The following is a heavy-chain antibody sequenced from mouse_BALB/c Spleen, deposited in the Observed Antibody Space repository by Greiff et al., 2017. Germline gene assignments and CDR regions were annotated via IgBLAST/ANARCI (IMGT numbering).Heavy chain of an antibody. Sequence: EVQGVESGGGLVKPGGSLKLSCAASGFTFSSYAMSWVRQSPEKRLEWVAEISSGGSYTYYPDTVTGRFTISRDNAKNTLYLEMSSLRSEDTAMYYCARDLLPLGAYWGQGTLVTVSA. CDR2: ISSGGSYT. D-gene: IGHD1-1*01. CDR1: GFTFSSYA. J-gene: IGHJ3*01. CDR3: ARDLLPLGAY. V-gene: IGHV5-9-4*01.